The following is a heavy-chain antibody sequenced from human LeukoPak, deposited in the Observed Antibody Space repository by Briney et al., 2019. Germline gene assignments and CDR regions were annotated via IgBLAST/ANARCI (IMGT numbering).Heavy chain of an antibody. V-gene: IGHV5-51*01. CDR3: ARPMRGSGSYWFDP. CDR1: GYTFTTYW. CDR2: IYPGDSDT. Sequence: GESLKISCEASGYTFTTYWIGWVRQMPGKGLEWMGIIYPGDSDTRYSPSFQGQVTISADKSISTAYLQWSSLKASDTAMYYCARPMRGSGSYWFDPWGQGTLVTVSS. D-gene: IGHD3-10*01. J-gene: IGHJ5*02.